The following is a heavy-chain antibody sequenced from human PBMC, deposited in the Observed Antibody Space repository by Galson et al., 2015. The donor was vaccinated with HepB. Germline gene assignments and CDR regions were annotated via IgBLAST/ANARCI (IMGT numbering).Heavy chain of an antibody. Sequence: SLRLSCAASGLTFKNSAMHWVRQAPNKGLQWVAVISFDANNKDYSDSVKGRFTVSRDNSNNTLYLQMNSLRGDDTAVYFCARGHYYGSVDYWGQGILVTVSS. CDR3: ARGHYYGSVDY. CDR2: ISFDANNK. V-gene: IGHV3-30-3*01. J-gene: IGHJ4*02. D-gene: IGHD3-10*01. CDR1: GLTFKNSA.